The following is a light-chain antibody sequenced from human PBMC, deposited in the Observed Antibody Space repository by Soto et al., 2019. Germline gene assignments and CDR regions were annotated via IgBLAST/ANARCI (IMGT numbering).Light chain of an antibody. CDR3: QKYGRT. CDR1: QSVSSSY. V-gene: IGKV3-20*01. Sequence: EIVLTQSPGTLSLSPGERATLSCRASQSVSSSYLAWYQQKPGQAPRLLIYGASSRATGIPDRFSGSGYVTDFTLTISRLEPEDFALYYCQKYGRTFGQGTKVEIK. J-gene: IGKJ1*01. CDR2: GAS.